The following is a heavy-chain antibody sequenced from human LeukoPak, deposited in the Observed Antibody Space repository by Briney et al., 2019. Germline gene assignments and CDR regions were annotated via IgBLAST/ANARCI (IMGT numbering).Heavy chain of an antibody. D-gene: IGHD6-13*01. CDR3: ATEGIAAAGTRAFDI. Sequence: GASVKVSCKVSGYTLTELSMHWVRQAPGKGLEWMGGFDPEDGETIYAQKFQGRVTMTEDTSTDTAYMELSSLRSEDTAVYYCATEGIAAAGTRAFDIWGQGTMVTVSS. CDR1: GYTLTELS. J-gene: IGHJ3*02. V-gene: IGHV1-24*01. CDR2: FDPEDGET.